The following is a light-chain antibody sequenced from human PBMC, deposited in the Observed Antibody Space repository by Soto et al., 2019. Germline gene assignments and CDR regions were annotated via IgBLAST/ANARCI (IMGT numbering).Light chain of an antibody. Sequence: DIPMTQSPSSLSASVGDTVTITCRASQDITSYLNWYQQRPGKAPNLLIYAASGLQSGVPSRFSGRTSGTEFTLTISSLQPEDFATYYCQQSYTTPWTFGQGTRVDI. CDR3: QQSYTTPWT. V-gene: IGKV1-39*01. CDR2: AAS. J-gene: IGKJ1*01. CDR1: QDITSY.